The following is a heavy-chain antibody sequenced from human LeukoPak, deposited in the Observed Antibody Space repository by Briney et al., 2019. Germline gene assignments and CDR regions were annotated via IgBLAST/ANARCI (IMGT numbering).Heavy chain of an antibody. CDR3: ASILLNGAFDI. CDR1: GYTLTELS. J-gene: IGHJ3*02. CDR2: FDPEDGET. D-gene: IGHD2-2*01. Sequence: ASVKVSCKVSGYTLTELSMHWVRQAPGKGLEWMGGFDPEDGETIYAQKFQGRVTMTRDTSTSTVYMELSSLRSEDTAVYYCASILLNGAFDIWGQGTMVTVSS. V-gene: IGHV1-24*01.